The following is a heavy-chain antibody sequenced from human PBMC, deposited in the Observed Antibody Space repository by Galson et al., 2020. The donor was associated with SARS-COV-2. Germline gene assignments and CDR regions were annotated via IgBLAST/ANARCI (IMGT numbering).Heavy chain of an antibody. D-gene: IGHD3-22*01. CDR1: GGYINSVNYC. J-gene: IGHJ5*02. CDR2: VYSSGSP. Sequence: TPENLSPTCIVSGGYINSVNYCWSWIPQPPVKGLEGIRHVYSSGSPYNNPSHKSRVSTSLDTPKNQFSLKLTAVTVADTAVYYCARVVYPSGSASGHDSWGQGTLVTVSS. CDR3: ARVVYPSGSASGHDS. V-gene: IGHV4-30-4*01.